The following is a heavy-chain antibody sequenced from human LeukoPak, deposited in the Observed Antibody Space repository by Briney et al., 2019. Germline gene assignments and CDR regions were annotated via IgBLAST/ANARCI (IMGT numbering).Heavy chain of an antibody. CDR3: AKGGRGNGEVY. D-gene: IGHD2-8*01. Sequence: GGSLRLSCAASGFTFSSYWMNWVRQAPGKGLEWVANIKQDGSEKNYADSVKGRFTISRDNAKSSLFLQMNDLRAEDTAVYYCAKGGRGNGEVYWGQGTLVTVSS. CDR2: IKQDGSEK. J-gene: IGHJ4*02. V-gene: IGHV3-7*01. CDR1: GFTFSSYW.